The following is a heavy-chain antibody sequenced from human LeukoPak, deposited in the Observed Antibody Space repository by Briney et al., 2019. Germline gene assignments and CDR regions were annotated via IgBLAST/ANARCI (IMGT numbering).Heavy chain of an antibody. CDR1: GFTVNTNY. CDR3: ARGRSGVAGDAFDI. V-gene: IGHV3-53*01. J-gene: IGHJ3*02. CDR2: TYSGGST. Sequence: GGSLRLSCAASGFTVNTNYMSWVRQAPGKGLEWVSVTYSGGSTYYTDSVKGRFTISRDNSKNTLYLQMNSLRAEDTAMYYCARGRSGVAGDAFDIRGQGTMVTVSS. D-gene: IGHD6-19*01.